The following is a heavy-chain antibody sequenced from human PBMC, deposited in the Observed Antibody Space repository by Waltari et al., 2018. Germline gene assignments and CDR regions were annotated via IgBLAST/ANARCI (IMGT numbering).Heavy chain of an antibody. Sequence: QVQLQQWGAGLLKPSETLSLTCAGYGGSFRGYYWSWIRQPPGKGLEWIGEINHSGSTNYNPSLKSRVTISVDTSKNQFSLKLSSVTAADTAVYYCARSGDTGITGTTGLHDAFDIWGQGTMVTVSS. J-gene: IGHJ3*02. D-gene: IGHD1-20*01. CDR1: GGSFRGYY. CDR3: ARSGDTGITGTTGLHDAFDI. V-gene: IGHV4-34*01. CDR2: INHSGST.